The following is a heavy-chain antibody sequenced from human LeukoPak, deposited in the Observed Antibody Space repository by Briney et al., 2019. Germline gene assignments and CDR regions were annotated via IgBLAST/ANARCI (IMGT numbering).Heavy chain of an antibody. CDR3: AREKVEYSSSGWFDP. J-gene: IGHJ5*02. CDR1: GYTFTSYY. Sequence: ASVKVSCKASGYTFTSYYMHWVRQAPGQGLEWMGIINPSGGSTSYAQKFQGRVTMTRDTSTTTFYMELSSLRSEDTAVYYCAREKVEYSSSGWFDPWGQGTLVTVSS. D-gene: IGHD6-6*01. V-gene: IGHV1-46*01. CDR2: INPSGGST.